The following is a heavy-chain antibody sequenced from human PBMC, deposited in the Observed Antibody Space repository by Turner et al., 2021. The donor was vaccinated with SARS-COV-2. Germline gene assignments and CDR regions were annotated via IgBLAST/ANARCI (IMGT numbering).Heavy chain of an antibody. CDR1: VGSISSYY. D-gene: IGHD6-19*01. J-gene: IGHJ5*02. CDR2: IYYNGIT. V-gene: IGHV4-59*01. Sequence: QVQLQESGPGLVKPSETLSLTCTVSVGSISSYYWYWIRQPPGKGLEWIGYIYYNGITNYNPSLKSRVTISGATSKKQFSLKLSSVTAADTAGYYWARGRGGIVVAWGQGTPVTVSS. CDR3: ARGRGGIVVA.